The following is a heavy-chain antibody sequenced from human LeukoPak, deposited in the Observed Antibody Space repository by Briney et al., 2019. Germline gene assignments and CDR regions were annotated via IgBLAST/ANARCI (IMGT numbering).Heavy chain of an antibody. D-gene: IGHD2-15*01. CDR3: AKDAEVGVVVIAATRKGFDY. CDR2: ISYYGRNK. J-gene: IGHJ4*02. CDR1: GFTFSSYG. V-gene: IGHV3-30*18. Sequence: GGSLRLSCATSGFTFSSYGLHWVRQAPGKGLEWVAVISYYGRNKYYADSVKGRFIISRDNSKNTLSLQMNSLRAEDTAVYYCAKDAEVGVVVIAATRKGFDYWGQGTLVTVSS.